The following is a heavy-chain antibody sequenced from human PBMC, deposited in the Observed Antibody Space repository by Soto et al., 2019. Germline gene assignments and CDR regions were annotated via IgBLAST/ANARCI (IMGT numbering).Heavy chain of an antibody. D-gene: IGHD6-19*01. Sequence: PSETLSLTCAVSGGSIRSGGFYWSWIRQHPGKGLEWIGFIYYSGSASYNPSLKSRLTISVDTSNNQFSLTLTSVTAADTAVYYCARGISVAGNAFDIWGQGTMVTVS. CDR2: IYYSGSA. CDR1: GGSIRSGGFY. V-gene: IGHV4-31*11. CDR3: ARGISVAGNAFDI. J-gene: IGHJ3*02.